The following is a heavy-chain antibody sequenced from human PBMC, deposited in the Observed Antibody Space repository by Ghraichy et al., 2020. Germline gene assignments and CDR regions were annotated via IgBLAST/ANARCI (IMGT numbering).Heavy chain of an antibody. CDR3: ARALGGGDGH. V-gene: IGHV3-7*01. CDR1: GFTFSSSW. Sequence: GGSLRLSCAASGFTFSSSWMHWVRQAPGKELEWVANINQDGSKVYYVDSVKGRFTISRDNTKNSLYLQMNSLRAEDTAVYYCARALGGGDGHWGQGTLVTISS. CDR2: INQDGSKV. D-gene: IGHD2-21*02. J-gene: IGHJ1*01.